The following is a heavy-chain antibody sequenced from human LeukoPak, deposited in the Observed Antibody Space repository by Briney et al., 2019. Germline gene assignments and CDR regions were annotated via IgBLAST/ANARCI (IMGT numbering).Heavy chain of an antibody. CDR1: GYTFTGYY. CDR3: ARVFDFWSGYYLPGGYYMDV. Sequence: ASVKVSCKASGYTFTGYYMHWVRQAPGQGLEWMGWISAYNGNTNYAQKLQGRVTMTTDTSTSTAYMELRSLRSDDTAVYYCARVFDFWSGYYLPGGYYMDVWGKGTTVTVSS. V-gene: IGHV1-18*04. CDR2: ISAYNGNT. D-gene: IGHD3-3*01. J-gene: IGHJ6*03.